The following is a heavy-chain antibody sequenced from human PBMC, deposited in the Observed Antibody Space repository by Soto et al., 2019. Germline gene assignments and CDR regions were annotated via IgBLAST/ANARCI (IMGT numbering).Heavy chain of an antibody. CDR1: GFTFSSYW. CDR2: IDIAGSTT. Sequence: LRLSCAASGFTFSSYWMHWVRQTPGKGLVWVSRIDIAGSTTTYADSVKGRFTISRDNAKNTLYLQMNSLRAEDTAVYYCARDQTVAGPTTFDYCGQGXLVTVYS. D-gene: IGHD6-19*01. CDR3: ARDQTVAGPTTFDY. J-gene: IGHJ4*02. V-gene: IGHV3-74*01.